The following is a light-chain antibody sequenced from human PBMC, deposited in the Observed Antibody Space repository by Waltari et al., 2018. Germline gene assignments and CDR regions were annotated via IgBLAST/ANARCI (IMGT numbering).Light chain of an antibody. CDR1: DSAVGGSNY. J-gene: IGLJ2*01. Sequence: QSALTQPASVSGSPGQSITIPCSGVDSAVGGSNYVSWHQHHPGKAPQVIIYDATNRPSGVSDRFSASKSANTASLTISRLQPEDEADYYCSSQTLDGLVLFGGGTRVTVL. CDR3: SSQTLDGLVL. CDR2: DAT. V-gene: IGLV2-14*03.